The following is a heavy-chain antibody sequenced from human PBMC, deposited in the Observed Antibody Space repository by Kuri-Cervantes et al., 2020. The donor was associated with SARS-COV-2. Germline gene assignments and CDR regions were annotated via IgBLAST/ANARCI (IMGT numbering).Heavy chain of an antibody. V-gene: IGHV4-30-2*01. Sequence: SCAVSGGSISSGGYSWSWIRQPPGKGLEWIGYIYHSRSTYYNPSLKSRVTISVDRSKNQFSLKLSSVTAADTAVYYCARTGWFGENYYGMDVWGQGTTVTVSS. J-gene: IGHJ6*02. CDR1: GGSISSGGYS. CDR3: ARTGWFGENYYGMDV. CDR2: IYHSRST. D-gene: IGHD3-10*01.